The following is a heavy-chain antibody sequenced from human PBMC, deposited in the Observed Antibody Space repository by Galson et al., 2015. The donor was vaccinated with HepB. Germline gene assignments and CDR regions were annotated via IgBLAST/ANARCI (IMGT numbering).Heavy chain of an antibody. V-gene: IGHV1-3*01. D-gene: IGHD2-15*01. Sequence: SVKVSCKASGYTFTSYAMHWVRQAPGQRLEWMGWINAGNGNTKYSQKFQGRVTITRDTSASTAYMELSSLRSEDTAVYYCARDRRDCSGGSCYRKNWFDPWDQGTLVTVSS. CDR3: ARDRRDCSGGSCYRKNWFDP. CDR2: INAGNGNT. J-gene: IGHJ5*02. CDR1: GYTFTSYA.